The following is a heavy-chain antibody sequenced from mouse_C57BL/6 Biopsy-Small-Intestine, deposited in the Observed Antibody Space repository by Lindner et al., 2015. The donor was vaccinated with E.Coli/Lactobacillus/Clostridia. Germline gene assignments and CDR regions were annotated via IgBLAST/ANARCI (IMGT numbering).Heavy chain of an antibody. CDR1: GYSFTGYY. V-gene: IGHV1-31*01. CDR3: ASLPGTKGYFDY. CDR2: IYPYNGLS. Sequence: VQLQESGPELVKPGASVKISCKASGYSFTGYYMNWVKQSHGNILDWIGYIYPYNGLSSYNQKFKGKATLTVDKSSSTAYMELRSLTSEDSAVYFCASLPGTKGYFDYWGQGTTLTVSS. J-gene: IGHJ2*01. D-gene: IGHD4-1*01.